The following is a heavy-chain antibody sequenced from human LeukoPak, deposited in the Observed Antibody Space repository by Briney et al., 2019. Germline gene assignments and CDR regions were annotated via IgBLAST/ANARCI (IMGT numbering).Heavy chain of an antibody. J-gene: IGHJ4*02. CDR2: INPNSGGT. CDR1: GGTFSSYA. V-gene: IGHV1-2*02. CDR3: ARAPPTRYSSSSYYFDY. Sequence: ASVKVSCKASGGTFSSYAISWVRQAPGQGLEWMGWINPNSGGTNYAQKFQGRVTMTRDTSISTAYMELSRLRSDDTAVYYCARAPPTRYSSSSYYFDYWGQGTLVTVSS. D-gene: IGHD6-6*01.